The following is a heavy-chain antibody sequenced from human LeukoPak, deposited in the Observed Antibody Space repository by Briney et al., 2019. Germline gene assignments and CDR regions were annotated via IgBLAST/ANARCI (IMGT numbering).Heavy chain of an antibody. CDR3: ARVDYGDYGFDY. J-gene: IGHJ4*02. V-gene: IGHV3-23*01. D-gene: IGHD4-17*01. CDR1: RFTFSSYA. CDR2: ITGSGGST. Sequence: GGSLRLSCAASRFTFSSYAMSWVRQAPGKGLEWVSTITGSGGSTYYADSVKGRFTISRDNSKNTLYLQMNSLRAEDTAVYYRARVDYGDYGFDYWGQGTLVTVSS.